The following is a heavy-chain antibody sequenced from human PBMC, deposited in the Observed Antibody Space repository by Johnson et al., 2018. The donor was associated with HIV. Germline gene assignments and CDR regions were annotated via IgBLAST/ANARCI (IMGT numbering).Heavy chain of an antibody. Sequence: VQLVESGGGLVQPGRSLRLSCAASGFTFDDYAMHWVRQAPGKGLEWVSVIYSGGSTYYADSVKGRFTISRDNSKNTLYLQMNSLRAEDTAVYYCAKTEDAFDIWGQGTMVTVSS. CDR3: AKTEDAFDI. CDR1: GFTFDDYA. CDR2: IYSGGST. V-gene: IGHV3-23*03. J-gene: IGHJ3*02.